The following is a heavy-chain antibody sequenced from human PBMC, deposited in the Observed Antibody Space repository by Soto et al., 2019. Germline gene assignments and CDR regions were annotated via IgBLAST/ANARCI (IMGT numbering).Heavy chain of an antibody. CDR3: ARGRTAAELKGDWFDP. D-gene: IGHD6-13*01. V-gene: IGHV4-59*01. CDR2: IYYSGST. J-gene: IGHJ5*02. Sequence: SETLSLTCTVSGGSISSYYWSWIRQPSGKGLEWIGYIYYSGSTNYNPSLKSRVTISVDTSKNQFSLRLSSVTAADTAVYYCARGRTAAELKGDWFDPWGQGNLVTVSS. CDR1: GGSISSYY.